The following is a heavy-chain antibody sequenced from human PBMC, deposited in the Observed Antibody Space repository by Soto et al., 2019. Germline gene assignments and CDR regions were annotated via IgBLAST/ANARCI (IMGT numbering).Heavy chain of an antibody. CDR1: GFTFSSYA. Sequence: EVQLLESGGGLVQPGGSLRLSCAASGFTFSSYAMSWVRQAPGKGLEWVSAISGSGGSTYYADTVKGRFTISRDNSKNTLYLRMNSLRAEDTAVYYCAKDLGHITMVRGVIITEWGFDYWGQGTLVTVSS. V-gene: IGHV3-23*01. CDR2: ISGSGGST. CDR3: AKDLGHITMVRGVIITEWGFDY. D-gene: IGHD3-10*01. J-gene: IGHJ4*02.